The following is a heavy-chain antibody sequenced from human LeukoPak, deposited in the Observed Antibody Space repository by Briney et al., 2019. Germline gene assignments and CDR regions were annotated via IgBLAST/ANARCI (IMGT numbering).Heavy chain of an antibody. D-gene: IGHD6-13*01. CDR3: ARAGYSSSWYPDYFDY. CDR2: IYYSGSS. CDR1: GGSISSYY. J-gene: IGHJ4*02. V-gene: IGHV4-59*01. Sequence: SETLSLTCTVSGGSISSYYWSWIRQPPGKGLEWIGYIYYSGSSNYNPSLKSRVTISVDTSKNQFSLKLSSVTAADTAVYYCARAGYSSSWYPDYFDYWGQGTLVTVSS.